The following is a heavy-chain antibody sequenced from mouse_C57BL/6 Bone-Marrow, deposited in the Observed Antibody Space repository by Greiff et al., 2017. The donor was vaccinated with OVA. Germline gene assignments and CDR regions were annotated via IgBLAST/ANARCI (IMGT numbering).Heavy chain of an antibody. J-gene: IGHJ3*01. CDR3: AKGGGNYPDWFAY. D-gene: IGHD2-1*01. Sequence: QVQLQQSGAELARPGASVKLSCKASGYTFTSYGISWVKQRTGQGLEWIGEIYPRSGNTYYNEKFKGKATLTADKSSSTAYMELRSLTSEDSAIYFCAKGGGNYPDWFAYWGQGTLVTVSA. CDR1: GYTFTSYG. V-gene: IGHV1-81*01. CDR2: IYPRSGNT.